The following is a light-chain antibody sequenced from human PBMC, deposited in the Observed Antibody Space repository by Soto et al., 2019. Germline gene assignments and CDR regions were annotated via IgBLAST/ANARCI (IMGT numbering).Light chain of an antibody. V-gene: IGKV1-9*01. CDR2: SAS. CDR1: QDISGS. Sequence: IQLTQSPSSLSASVGDRVSITCRASQDISGSLAWYQQRPGKAPKLLIYSASTLHTGVPSSFTGSGSGTDFTLTISSLQPEDFATYYCQQLKSHPFTVGGRTKVDIK. J-gene: IGKJ4*01. CDR3: QQLKSHPFT.